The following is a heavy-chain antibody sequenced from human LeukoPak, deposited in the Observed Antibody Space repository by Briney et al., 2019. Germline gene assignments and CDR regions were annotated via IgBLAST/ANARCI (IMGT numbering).Heavy chain of an antibody. D-gene: IGHD3-9*01. CDR1: GFTFSTYS. Sequence: GGSLRLSCAASGFTFSTYSMNWVRQALGKGLEWVSSISSSSSYIYYADSVKGRFTISRDNAKNSLYLQMNSLRAEDTAVYYCARDREYYDLLTGYYSPYYYGMDVWGQGTTVNVSS. J-gene: IGHJ6*02. CDR2: ISSSSSYI. V-gene: IGHV3-21*01. CDR3: ARDREYYDLLTGYYSPYYYGMDV.